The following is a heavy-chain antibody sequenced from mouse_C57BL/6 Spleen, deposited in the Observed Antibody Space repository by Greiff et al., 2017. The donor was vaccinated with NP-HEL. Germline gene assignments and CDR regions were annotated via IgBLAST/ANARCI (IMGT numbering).Heavy chain of an antibody. CDR1: GYAFSSSW. CDR2: IYPGDGDT. J-gene: IGHJ4*01. D-gene: IGHD3-1*01. V-gene: IGHV1-82*01. Sequence: QVQLKESGPELVKPGASVKISCKASGYAFSSSWMNWVKQRPGKGLEWIGRIYPGDGDTNYNGKFKGKATLTADKSSSTAYMQLSRLTSEDSAVYFCAREGYDYAMDYWGQGTSVTVSS. CDR3: AREGYDYAMDY.